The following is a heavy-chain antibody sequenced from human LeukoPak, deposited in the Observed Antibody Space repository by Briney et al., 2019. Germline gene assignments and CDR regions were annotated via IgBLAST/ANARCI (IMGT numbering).Heavy chain of an antibody. CDR3: ATLYSSTWPIY. J-gene: IGHJ4*01. V-gene: IGHV5-51*01. CDR2: IYPGDSDT. D-gene: IGHD2-2*01. CDR1: GYSFTNYW. Sequence: GESLKISCKGSGYSFTNYWIGWVRQMPGKGLEWMGIIYPGDSDTRYSPSFQGQVTISAEKSISTAYLQWSSLKASDTAMYYCATLYSSTWPIYWGHGTLVTVSS.